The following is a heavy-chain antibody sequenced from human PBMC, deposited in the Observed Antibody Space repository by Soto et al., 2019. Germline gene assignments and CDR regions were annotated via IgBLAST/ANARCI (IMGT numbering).Heavy chain of an antibody. CDR3: ARFSHIVVVTAFDY. CDR2: INPSGGNT. Sequence: ASVKVSCKASGYTFTSYYMHWVRQAPGQGLEWMGIINPSGGNTSYAQKFQGRVTMTRDTSTSTAYMELRSLRSDDTAVYYCARFSHIVVVTAFDYWGQGTLVTVSS. D-gene: IGHD2-21*02. CDR1: GYTFTSYY. J-gene: IGHJ4*02. V-gene: IGHV1-46*01.